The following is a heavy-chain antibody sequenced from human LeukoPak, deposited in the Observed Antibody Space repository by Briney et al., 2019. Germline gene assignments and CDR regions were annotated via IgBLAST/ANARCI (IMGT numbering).Heavy chain of an antibody. D-gene: IGHD3-10*01. CDR3: ARDRSGSDYGMDV. J-gene: IGHJ6*04. CDR1: GFTFSSYS. Sequence: GGSLRLSCAASGFTFSSYSMNWVREAPGKGLEWVSSICRSSSYIYYVDSVKGRFTISRDNAKNSLYLQMNSLRAEDTAVYYCARDRSGSDYGMDVWGKGTTVTVSS. CDR2: ICRSSSYI. V-gene: IGHV3-21*01.